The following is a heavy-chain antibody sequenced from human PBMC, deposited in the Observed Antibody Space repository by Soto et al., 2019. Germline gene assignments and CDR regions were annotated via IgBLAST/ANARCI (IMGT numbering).Heavy chain of an antibody. CDR3: ARDLRAGGDY. V-gene: IGHV1-46*01. J-gene: IGHJ4*02. CDR2: INPKADST. CDR1: GYTLSDAN. D-gene: IGHD1-26*01. Sequence: QVQLVQSGAEVKKPGASVKVSCKASGYTLSDANINWVRQAPGQGPEWMGIINPKADSTNYAQKFQGRVTLTRDTYTSTVYMELSRLRSEDTAVYYCARDLRAGGDYWGQGTLVTVSS.